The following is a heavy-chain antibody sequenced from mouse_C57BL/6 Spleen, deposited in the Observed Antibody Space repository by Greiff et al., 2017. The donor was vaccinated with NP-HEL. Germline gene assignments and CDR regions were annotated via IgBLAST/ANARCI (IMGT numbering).Heavy chain of an antibody. J-gene: IGHJ2*01. CDR3: APYGYDGFDY. V-gene: IGHV1-64*01. CDR2: IHPNSGST. D-gene: IGHD2-2*01. CDR1: GYTFTSYW. Sequence: QVQLQQPGAELLKPGASVKLSCKASGYTFTSYWMHWVKQRPGQGLEWIGMIHPNSGSTNYNEKFKSKATLTVDKSSSTAYMQLSSLTSEDSAVYYCAPYGYDGFDYWGQGTTLTVSS.